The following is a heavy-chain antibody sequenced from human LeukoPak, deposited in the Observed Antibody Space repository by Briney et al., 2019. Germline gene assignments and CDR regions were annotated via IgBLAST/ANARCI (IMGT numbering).Heavy chain of an antibody. D-gene: IGHD5-12*01. J-gene: IGHJ1*01. V-gene: IGHV3-30*02. CDR1: GFTFSSYG. Sequence: GGSLRLSCAASGFTFSSYGMHWVRQAPGKGLEWVAFIRYDGSNKYYADSVKGRFTISKDTSKNTLYLQMNSLRAEDTAVYYCAKGKLVATWEYFQNWGQGTLVTVSS. CDR3: AKGKLVATWEYFQN. CDR2: IRYDGSNK.